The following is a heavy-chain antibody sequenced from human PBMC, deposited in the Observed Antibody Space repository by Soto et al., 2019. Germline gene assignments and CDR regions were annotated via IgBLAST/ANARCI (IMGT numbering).Heavy chain of an antibody. CDR2: IKQDGSEK. J-gene: IGHJ4*02. Sequence: GGSLRLSCAASGFTLSSYWMSWVRPAPGKGLEWVANIKQDGSEKYYVDSVKGRFTISRDNAKNSLYLQMNSLRAEDTAVYYCARDIMYYDILTGSYYFDYWGQGTLVTVSS. CDR1: GFTLSSYW. D-gene: IGHD3-9*01. CDR3: ARDIMYYDILTGSYYFDY. V-gene: IGHV3-7*01.